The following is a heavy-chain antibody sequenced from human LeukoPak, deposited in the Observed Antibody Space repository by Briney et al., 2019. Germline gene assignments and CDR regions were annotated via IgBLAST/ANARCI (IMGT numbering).Heavy chain of an antibody. CDR2: INPKTLGT. Sequence: ASVKVSCKASGYTFTAYYIHWVRQAPGHGLEWMGWINPKTLGTNYAQKFRGRVTLTRDTSFTIVYMELSSLRSDDTAVYYCARDSLSDDSSGYYDFWGQGALVTVST. J-gene: IGHJ4*02. V-gene: IGHV1-2*02. CDR1: GYTFTAYY. D-gene: IGHD3-22*01. CDR3: ARDSLSDDSSGYYDF.